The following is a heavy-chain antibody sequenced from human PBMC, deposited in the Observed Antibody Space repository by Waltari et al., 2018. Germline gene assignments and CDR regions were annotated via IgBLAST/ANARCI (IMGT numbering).Heavy chain of an antibody. Sequence: QLQLQEAGPGLVKPSETLSIICTVSGGSIHSSSHYWAWIRQPPGQVLEWIGSVYYTGSTHYNPSLKSRVTISLDMSKNDFSLRLNSATAADTGVYYCARGVGADFDFWGQGTRVTVSS. CDR3: ARGVGADFDF. D-gene: IGHD3-10*01. V-gene: IGHV4-39*02. J-gene: IGHJ4*02. CDR2: VYYTGST. CDR1: GGSIHSSSHY.